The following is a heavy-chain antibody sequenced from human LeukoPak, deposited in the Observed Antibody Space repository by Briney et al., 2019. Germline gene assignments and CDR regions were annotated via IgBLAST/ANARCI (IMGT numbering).Heavy chain of an antibody. D-gene: IGHD3-9*01. J-gene: IGHJ6*02. V-gene: IGHV4-61*01. Sequence: SETLSLTCTVSGGSVSSGRYYWSWIRQPPGNGLEWIGYIYYSGSTNYNPSLKSRVTISVDTSKNQFSLKLSSVTAADTAVYYCARGSDNYNYGMDVWGQGTTVTVSS. CDR2: IYYSGST. CDR1: GGSVSSGRYY. CDR3: ARGSDNYNYGMDV.